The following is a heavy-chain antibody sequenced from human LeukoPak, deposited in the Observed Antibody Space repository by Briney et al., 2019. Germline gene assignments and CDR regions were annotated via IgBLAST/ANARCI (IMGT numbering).Heavy chain of an antibody. CDR2: ISAYNGHT. CDR1: GYSFTSYG. J-gene: IGHJ6*02. D-gene: IGHD5-12*01. CDR3: ARDIVATTGNSYYYYGMDG. V-gene: IGHV1-18*01. Sequence: GASVKVSCKASGYSFTSYGISWVRQAPRQGLEWMGWISAYNGHTIYAQKFQGRVTMNTDTSTSTAYMELRSLRSDDTAVFYCARDIVATTGNSYYYYGMDGWGQGTTVIVSS.